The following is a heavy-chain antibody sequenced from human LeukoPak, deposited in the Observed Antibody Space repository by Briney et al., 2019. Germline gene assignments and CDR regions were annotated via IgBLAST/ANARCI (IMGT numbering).Heavy chain of an antibody. CDR2: INHSGST. CDR3: ARGLRYYLYYMDV. D-gene: IGHD2-8*01. Sequence: GSLRLSCAASGFTFSSYAMSWVRQAPGKGLEWIGEINHSGSTNYNPSLKSRVTISVDTSKNQFSLKLSSVTAADTAVYYCARGLRYYLYYMDVWGKGTTVTVSS. CDR1: GFTFSSYA. V-gene: IGHV4-34*01. J-gene: IGHJ6*03.